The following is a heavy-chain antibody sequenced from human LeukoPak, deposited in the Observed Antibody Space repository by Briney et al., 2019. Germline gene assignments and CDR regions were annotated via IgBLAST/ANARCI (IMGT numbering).Heavy chain of an antibody. V-gene: IGHV4-39*01. CDR2: IYYTGVT. D-gene: IGHD6-13*01. CDR1: GGSISTTDYY. J-gene: IGHJ5*02. CDR3: AIKYSSSWYNWFTP. Sequence: SETLSLTCSVSGGSISTTDYYWGWIRQPPGKGLESIGSIYYTGVTNYNPSLKSRVTISVDTSTNQFSLKLSSVTAADTAVYYCAIKYSSSWYNWFTPWGQGTLVTVSS.